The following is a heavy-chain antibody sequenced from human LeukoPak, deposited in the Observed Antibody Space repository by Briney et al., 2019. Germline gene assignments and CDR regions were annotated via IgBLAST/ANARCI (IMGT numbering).Heavy chain of an antibody. CDR3: ARGTIVATRFDH. V-gene: IGHV4-61*03. CDR2: IYYTGST. Sequence: SETLSLTCTVSGGSVNSGSSYWSWIRPPPGKGLEWIGCIYYTGSTNYNPSLKSRVTISVDTSKNHFSLKLYSVTAADTAMYYCARGTIVATRFDHWGQGTLVTVSS. D-gene: IGHD5-12*01. J-gene: IGHJ4*02. CDR1: GGSVNSGSSY.